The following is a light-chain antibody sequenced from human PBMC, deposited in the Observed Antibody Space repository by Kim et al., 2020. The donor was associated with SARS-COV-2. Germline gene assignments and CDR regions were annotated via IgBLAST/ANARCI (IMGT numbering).Light chain of an antibody. CDR3: QQYHNWPLT. J-gene: IGKJ5*01. CDR2: GAS. CDR1: QTVTNN. Sequence: VPPGERASLACRARQTVTNNLAWYPQKPGQAHRLLIYGASTRASGTPARFSGGASGTEFTLTISSLQSEDFAIYHCQQYHNWPLTFGQGTRLEIK. V-gene: IGKV3-15*01.